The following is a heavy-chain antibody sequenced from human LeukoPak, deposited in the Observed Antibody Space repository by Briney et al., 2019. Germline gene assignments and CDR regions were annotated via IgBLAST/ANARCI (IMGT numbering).Heavy chain of an antibody. CDR2: ISGSGGST. CDR1: GFTFSSYA. CDR3: AKAHRLGSITMVRGVITSSPYYFDY. Sequence: PGGSLRLSCAASGFTFSSYAMSWVRQAPGKGLEWVSAISGSGGSTYYADSVKGRFTISRDNSKNTLYLQMNSQRAEDTAVYYCAKAHRLGSITMVRGVITSSPYYFDYWGQGTLVTVSS. D-gene: IGHD3-10*01. V-gene: IGHV3-23*01. J-gene: IGHJ4*02.